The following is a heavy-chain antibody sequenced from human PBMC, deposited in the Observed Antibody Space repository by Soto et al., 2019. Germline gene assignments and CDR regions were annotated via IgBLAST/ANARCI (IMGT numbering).Heavy chain of an antibody. D-gene: IGHD2-2*01. Sequence: GESLKISCKGSGYSFTSYWIGWVRQMPGKGLEWMGIIYPGDSDTRYSPSFQGQVTISADKSISTAYLQWSSLKASDTAMYYCARLAILVLQADLTPSYSYGLDVWGQGTTVTVSS. CDR3: ARLAILVLQADLTPSYSYGLDV. J-gene: IGHJ6*02. CDR1: GYSFTSYW. CDR2: IYPGDSDT. V-gene: IGHV5-51*01.